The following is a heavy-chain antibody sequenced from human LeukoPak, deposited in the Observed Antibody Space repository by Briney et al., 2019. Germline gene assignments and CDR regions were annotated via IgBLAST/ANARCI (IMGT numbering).Heavy chain of an antibody. CDR3: ARDIRGVTTVTNYFDY. V-gene: IGHV1-69*01. CDR1: GGTFSSYA. CDR2: IIPIFGTA. D-gene: IGHD4-17*01. Sequence: GASVKVSCKASGGTFSSYAISWVRQAPGQGLEWMGGIIPIFGTANYAQKFQGRVTITADESTSTAYMELSSLSSQDTAVYYCARDIRGVTTVTNYFDYWGQGTLVTVSS. J-gene: IGHJ4*02.